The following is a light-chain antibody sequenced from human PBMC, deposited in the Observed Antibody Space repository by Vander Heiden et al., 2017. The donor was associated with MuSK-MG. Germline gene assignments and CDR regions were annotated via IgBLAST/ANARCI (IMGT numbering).Light chain of an antibody. CDR3: QSYDSSLSGWV. J-gene: IGLJ3*02. CDR2: GNS. V-gene: IGLV1-40*01. CDR1: SPNIGAGYD. Sequence: QSGLTQPPSGSGAPGQRVTIPCTGSSPNIGAGYDVHWYKELPATAPNLLIYGNSNRPSGVPDRFSGSKSGTSASLAITGLQAEDEADYHCQSYDSSLSGWVFGGGTKLTVL.